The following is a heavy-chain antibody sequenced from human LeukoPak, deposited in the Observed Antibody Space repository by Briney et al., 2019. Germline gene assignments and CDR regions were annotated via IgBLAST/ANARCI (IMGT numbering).Heavy chain of an antibody. D-gene: IGHD2-2*01. CDR1: GYTFTDYY. V-gene: IGHV1-46*01. Sequence: GASVKVSCKTSGYTFTDYYMHWVRQAPGQGLEWMGRIDPSGGSTSYAQKFQGRVTMTRDTSTSTVYMELSSLRSEDTAVYYCARDLGGYCSSTSCYPFLDAFDIWGQGTMVTVSS. J-gene: IGHJ3*02. CDR2: IDPSGGST. CDR3: ARDLGGYCSSTSCYPFLDAFDI.